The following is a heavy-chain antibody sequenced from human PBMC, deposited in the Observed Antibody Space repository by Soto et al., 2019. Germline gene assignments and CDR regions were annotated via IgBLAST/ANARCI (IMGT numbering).Heavy chain of an antibody. CDR1: GYTFTGYY. Sequence: QVQLVQSGAEVKKPGASVKVSCKASGYTFTGYYMHWVRQAPGQGLEWMGWITPNSGGTNYAQKFQGWVTMTRDTAISTAYMELSRRRSDDTAGYYCAREGGYCRSTSCSRYGMDVWGQGTTVTVSS. CDR2: ITPNSGGT. CDR3: AREGGYCRSTSCSRYGMDV. D-gene: IGHD2-2*01. J-gene: IGHJ6*02. V-gene: IGHV1-2*04.